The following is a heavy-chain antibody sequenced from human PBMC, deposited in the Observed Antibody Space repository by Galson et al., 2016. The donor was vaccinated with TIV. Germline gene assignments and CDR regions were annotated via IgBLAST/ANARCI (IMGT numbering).Heavy chain of an antibody. V-gene: IGHV1-69-2*01. CDR1: GYNFTDYY. Sequence: VKVSCKVSGYNFTDYYLHWMQQAPGKGFEWMGHVDPEDGKTKYAAKFQGRVTMTADTSTDTAYMELSSLRSEDTAIYYCTTVRIRGTGGMDVWGQGTTVTASS. J-gene: IGHJ6*02. D-gene: IGHD2-8*02. CDR3: TTVRIRGTGGMDV. CDR2: VDPEDGKT.